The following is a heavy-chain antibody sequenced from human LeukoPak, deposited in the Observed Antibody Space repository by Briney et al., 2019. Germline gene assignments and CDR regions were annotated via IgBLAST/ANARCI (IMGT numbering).Heavy chain of an antibody. V-gene: IGHV1-46*01. CDR1: GYTFTSYY. Sequence: ASVKVSCKASGYTFTSYYMHWVRQAPGQGLEWMGIINPSGGSTSYAQKFQGRVTMTRDTSTSTVYMELSSLRAEDTGVYYCAKDLSSGSRRAYWGQGTLVTVSS. D-gene: IGHD6-19*01. CDR3: AKDLSSGSRRAY. J-gene: IGHJ4*02. CDR2: INPSGGST.